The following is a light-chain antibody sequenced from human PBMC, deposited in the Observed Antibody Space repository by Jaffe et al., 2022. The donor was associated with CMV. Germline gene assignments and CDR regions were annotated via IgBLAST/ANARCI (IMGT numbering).Light chain of an antibody. Sequence: QSALTQTPSVSGFPGQSVTISCTGTSSDVGSDNRVSWYQQPPGTAPKLIIYEVTNRASGVPDRFSGSKSGNTASLTISGLQAEDEAYYYCSSHTTTYTFVFGTGTTVTVL. CDR3: SSHTTTYTFV. J-gene: IGLJ1*01. V-gene: IGLV2-18*02. CDR1: SSDVGSDNR. CDR2: EVT.